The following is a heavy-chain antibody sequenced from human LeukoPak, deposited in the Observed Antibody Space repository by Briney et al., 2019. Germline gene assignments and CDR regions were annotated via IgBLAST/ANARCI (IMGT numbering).Heavy chain of an antibody. CDR1: GFTVSSNY. Sequence: GGSLRLSCAASGFTVSSNYMSWVRQAPGKGLEWVSVIYSGGSTYYADSVKGRFTISRDNSKSTLYLQMNSLRAEDTAVYYCARGDSSSDAFDIWGQGTMVTVSS. CDR2: IYSGGST. J-gene: IGHJ3*02. V-gene: IGHV3-53*01. CDR3: ARGDSSSDAFDI. D-gene: IGHD6-6*01.